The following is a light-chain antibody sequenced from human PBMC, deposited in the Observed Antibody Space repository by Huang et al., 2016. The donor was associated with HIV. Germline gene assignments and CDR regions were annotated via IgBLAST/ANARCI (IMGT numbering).Light chain of an antibody. CDR2: SAS. V-gene: IGKV3-20*01. CDR1: QRVSSSY. CDR3: QQYGTSPTT. J-gene: IGKJ4*01. Sequence: EIVLTQSPGTLSLSPGERATLSCRASQRVSSSYFAWHQQKPGQAPRLLIYSASSRATGIPDRCSGSGSGTDFTLTISRLEPEDFAVYYCQQYGTSPTTFGGGTKVEIK.